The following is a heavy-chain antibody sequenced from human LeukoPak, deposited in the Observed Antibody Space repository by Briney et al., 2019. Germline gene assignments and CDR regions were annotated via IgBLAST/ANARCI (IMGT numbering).Heavy chain of an antibody. V-gene: IGHV3-48*04. J-gene: IGHJ6*03. D-gene: IGHD3-9*01. CDR1: GFTFSSYN. CDR3: ARGSDTYHYYYMDV. Sequence: GGSLRLSCEASGFTFSSYNMNWVRQAPGKGLEWVSYISSSSSTIYFAAAVRGRFTVSRDNAKNSLFLQMGSLRAEDTAVYYCARGSDTYHYYYMDVWGKGTTVTVSS. CDR2: ISSSSSTI.